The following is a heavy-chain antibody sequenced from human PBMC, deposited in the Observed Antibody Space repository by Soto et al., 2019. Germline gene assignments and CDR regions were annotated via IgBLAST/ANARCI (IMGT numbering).Heavy chain of an antibody. Sequence: GGSLRLSCAASGFTFDDYAMHWVRQAPGKGLEWVSGISWNSGSIGYADSVKGRFTISRDNAKNSLYLQMNSLRAEDTALYYCAKGSVATILAHIDYWGQGTLVTVSS. D-gene: IGHD5-12*01. CDR2: ISWNSGSI. V-gene: IGHV3-9*01. CDR1: GFTFDDYA. CDR3: AKGSVATILAHIDY. J-gene: IGHJ4*02.